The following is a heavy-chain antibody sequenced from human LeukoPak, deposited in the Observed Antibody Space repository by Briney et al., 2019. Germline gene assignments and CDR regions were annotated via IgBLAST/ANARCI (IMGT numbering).Heavy chain of an antibody. CDR2: INPNSGGT. CDR3: ARDNSMHERGWWFDP. CDR1: GYTFTGYY. Sequence: ASVKVSCKASGYTFTGYYMHWVRQAPGQGLEWMRWINPNSGGTNYAQKFQGRVTMTRDTSISTAYMELSRLKSDDTAVYYCARDNSMHERGWWFDPWGQGTLVTVSS. V-gene: IGHV1-2*02. J-gene: IGHJ5*02. D-gene: IGHD4-23*01.